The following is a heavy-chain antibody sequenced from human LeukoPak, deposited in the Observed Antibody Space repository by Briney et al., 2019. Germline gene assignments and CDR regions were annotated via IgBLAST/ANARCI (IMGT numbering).Heavy chain of an antibody. V-gene: IGHV1-2*02. D-gene: IGHD1-20*01. J-gene: IGHJ4*02. CDR3: AREVDGVTGTTLSGGFDY. CDR2: INSNSGGT. Sequence: ASVKVSCKACGYTFTGYYRHWVRQAPGQGLEWMGCINSNSGGTNYAQKFQGRVTMTRDTSISTAYMELSRLRSDDTAVYYCAREVDGVTGTTLSGGFDYWGQGTLVTVSS. CDR1: GYTFTGYY.